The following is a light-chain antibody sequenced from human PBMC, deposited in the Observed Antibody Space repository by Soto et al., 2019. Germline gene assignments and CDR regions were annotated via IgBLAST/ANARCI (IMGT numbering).Light chain of an antibody. Sequence: QSVLTQPASVSGSPGQSITISCTGTSSDVGGYNYVSWYQQHPGKAPKLMIYDVSNRPSGVSNRFSGSKSGNTASLTISGLLAEDEADYYCSSYTSSSTLYVFGPGTKVSVL. CDR3: SSYTSSSTLYV. J-gene: IGLJ1*01. CDR1: SSDVGGYNY. CDR2: DVS. V-gene: IGLV2-14*01.